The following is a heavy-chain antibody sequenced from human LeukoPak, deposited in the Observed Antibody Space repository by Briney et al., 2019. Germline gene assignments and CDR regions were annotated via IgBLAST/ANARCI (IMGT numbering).Heavy chain of an antibody. Sequence: GGSLRLSCAASEFIFSSYGVHWVRQAPGKGLEWVAIISSDGSDKYYADSVKGRFSISRDNSQKTLYLQMNSLRPDDTAVYYCARQKITVTVSLDYWGQGTLVTVSS. CDR3: ARQKITVTVSLDY. CDR1: EFIFSSYG. CDR2: ISSDGSDK. V-gene: IGHV3-30*03. J-gene: IGHJ4*02. D-gene: IGHD4-17*01.